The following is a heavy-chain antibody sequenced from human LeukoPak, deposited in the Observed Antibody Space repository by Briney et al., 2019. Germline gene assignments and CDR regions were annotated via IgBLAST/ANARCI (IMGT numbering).Heavy chain of an antibody. CDR3: AKVGIRISLIVVVFTTADDWYFDL. CDR1: GFTFSNYA. J-gene: IGHJ2*01. Sequence: GGSLRLSCAASGFTFSNYAMSWVRQAPGKGLEWVSGISGSGGSTYYADSVEGRLTISRDNSKNTLYLQMDSLRAEDTAVYYCAKVGIRISLIVVVFTTADDWYFDLWGRGTLVTVSS. D-gene: IGHD3-22*01. CDR2: ISGSGGST. V-gene: IGHV3-23*01.